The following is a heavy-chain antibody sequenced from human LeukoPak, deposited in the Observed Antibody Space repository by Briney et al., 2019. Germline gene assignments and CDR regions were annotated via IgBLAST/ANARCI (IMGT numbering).Heavy chain of an antibody. D-gene: IGHD3-16*01. J-gene: IGHJ4*02. CDR3: ARDRGERRLGY. CDR1: GFTFSSYA. Sequence: GGSLRLSCAASGFTFSSYAMSWVRQAPGKGLEWVSSISSSSSYIYYADSVKGRFTISRDNAKNSLYLQMNSLRAEDTAVYYCARDRGERRLGYWGQGTLVTVSS. CDR2: ISSSSSYI. V-gene: IGHV3-21*01.